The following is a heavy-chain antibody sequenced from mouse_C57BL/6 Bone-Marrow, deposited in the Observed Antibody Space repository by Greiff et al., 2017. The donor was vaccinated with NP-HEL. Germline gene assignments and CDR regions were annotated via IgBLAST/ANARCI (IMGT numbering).Heavy chain of an antibody. V-gene: IGHV1-18*01. CDR3: ARGGYYGDGYAMDY. D-gene: IGHD2-13*01. Sequence: EVQLQQSGPELVKPGASVKIPCKASGYTFTDYNMDWVKQSHGKSLEWIGDINPNNGGTIYNQKFKGKATLTVDKSSSTAYMELRSLTSEDTAVYYGARGGYYGDGYAMDYWGQGTSVTVSS. CDR1: GYTFTDYN. J-gene: IGHJ4*01. CDR2: INPNNGGT.